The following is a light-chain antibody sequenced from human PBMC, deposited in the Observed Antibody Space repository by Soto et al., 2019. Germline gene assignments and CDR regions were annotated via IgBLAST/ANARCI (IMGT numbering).Light chain of an antibody. CDR3: QQCHRYLT. V-gene: IGKV1-5*01. Sequence: DIQMTQSPSTLSATAGDRVTITCRASQSISAWLAWYQQKPGKAPKLLIYDASNLESGVPSRFSGSGSGTEFTLTISNLQPDDFATYYCQQCHRYLTFGQGTKVDIK. J-gene: IGKJ1*01. CDR2: DAS. CDR1: QSISAW.